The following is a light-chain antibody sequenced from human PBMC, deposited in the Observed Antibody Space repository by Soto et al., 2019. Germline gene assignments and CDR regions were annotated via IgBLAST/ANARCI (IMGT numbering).Light chain of an antibody. Sequence: EILLTQSPGTLSLSPGERATLSCRASQSVSSSYLSWYQLKPGQATRLLIYGASSRATGIPDRFSGSGSGTDFTLTISRLEPEDFAVYYCQQYGYSFRAFGQGTKVE. CDR3: QQYGYSFRA. CDR2: GAS. CDR1: QSVSSSY. V-gene: IGKV3-20*01. J-gene: IGKJ1*01.